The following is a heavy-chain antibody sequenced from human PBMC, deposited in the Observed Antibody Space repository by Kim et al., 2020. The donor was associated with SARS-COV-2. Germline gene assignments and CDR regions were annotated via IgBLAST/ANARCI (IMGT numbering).Heavy chain of an antibody. J-gene: IGHJ5*02. V-gene: IGHV1-46*01. Sequence: PSGGSTTYAQKFQGRVTMTRETSTSTVYMELSSLRSEDTAVYYCASAFDPWGQGTMVTVSS. CDR3: ASAFDP. CDR2: PSGGST.